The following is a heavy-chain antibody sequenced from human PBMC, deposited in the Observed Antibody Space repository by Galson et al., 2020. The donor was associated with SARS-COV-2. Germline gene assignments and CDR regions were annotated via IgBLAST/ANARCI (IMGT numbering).Heavy chain of an antibody. CDR1: GFTLSSYT. J-gene: IGHJ6*02. D-gene: IGHD2-21*01. CDR3: ARDPVLIAYGSVYYGMDV. CDR2: VSFDATNK. Sequence: GGSLRLSCAASGFTLSSYTMHWVRQAPGKGLEWVAVVSFDATNKYYADSVMGRFTISRDNSKNTAYLQMSSLRGDDTAVYFCARDPVLIAYGSVYYGMDVWGRGTKVTVSS. V-gene: IGHV3-30*15.